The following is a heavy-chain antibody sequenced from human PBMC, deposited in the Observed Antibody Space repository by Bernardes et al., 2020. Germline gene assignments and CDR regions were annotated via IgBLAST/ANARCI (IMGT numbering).Heavy chain of an antibody. V-gene: IGHV3-74*01. J-gene: IGHJ2*01. CDR2: INSDGSST. Sequence: GGSLRLSCAASGFTFSSYWMHWVRQAPGKGLVWVSRINSDGSSTSYADSVKGRFTISRDNAKNTLYLQMNSLRAEDTAVYYCARLSFINHCGDLTPRYFGRWGRGTLVTVSS. CDR3: ARLSFINHCGDLTPRYFGR. D-gene: IGHD4-17*01. CDR1: GFTFSSYW.